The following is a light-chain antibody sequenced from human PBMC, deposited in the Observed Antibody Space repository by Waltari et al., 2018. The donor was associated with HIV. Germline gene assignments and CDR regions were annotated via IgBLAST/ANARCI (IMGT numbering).Light chain of an antibody. V-gene: IGLV2-11*01. Sequence: QSALTQPRSASGSPGQSATIPFTGTRSDIRYLDSVSWYQQDPGNASKVIIYEVSQRPSGVPDRFTASKSGITASLTISGLQDEDEADYYCCSYAGTYTYVFGTGTTVTVL. CDR2: EVS. J-gene: IGLJ1*01. CDR1: RSDIRYLDS. CDR3: CSYAGTYTYV.